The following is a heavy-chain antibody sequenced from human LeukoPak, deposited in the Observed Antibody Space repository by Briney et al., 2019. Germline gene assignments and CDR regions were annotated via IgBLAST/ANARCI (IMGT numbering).Heavy chain of an antibody. V-gene: IGHV1-69*13. CDR2: IIPIFGTA. CDR3: ARDREEGDVVGATSDN. D-gene: IGHD1-26*01. CDR1: GGTFSSYA. Sequence: SVKVSCKASGGTFSSYAISWVRQAPGQGLEWMGGIIPIFGTANYAQKFQGRVTITADESTSTAYMELRSLRSDDTAVYYCARDREEGDVVGATSDNWGQGTLVTVSS. J-gene: IGHJ1*01.